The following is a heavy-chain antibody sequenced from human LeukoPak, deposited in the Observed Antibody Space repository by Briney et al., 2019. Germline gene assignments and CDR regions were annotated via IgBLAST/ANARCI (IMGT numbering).Heavy chain of an antibody. CDR1: GYTFTSYG. CDR3: ARPPVYSSGWDPFDY. CDR2: ISAYNGNT. D-gene: IGHD6-19*01. J-gene: IGHJ4*02. Sequence: PSVKVSCKASGYTFTSYGMSWVRQAPGQGLEWMVWISAYNGNTNYAQKLQGRVTMTRETATSTAYMELRSLRSDDTAVYYCARPPVYSSGWDPFDYWGQGTLVTVSS. V-gene: IGHV1-18*01.